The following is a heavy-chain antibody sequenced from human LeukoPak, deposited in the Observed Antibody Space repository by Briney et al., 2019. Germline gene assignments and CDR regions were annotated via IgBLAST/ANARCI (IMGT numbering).Heavy chain of an antibody. CDR3: ARVGDSRSGWYRVDY. Sequence: SETLSLTCTVSGASIRNNYYWTWIRQHPGKGLEWIGNIYYTGTTYYNPSLQSRVTMSVDTSKNQFSLRLSSVTAADTAVYFCARVGDSRSGWYRVDYWGQGTLVTVSS. V-gene: IGHV4-30-4*01. CDR1: GASIRNNYY. CDR2: IYYTGTT. D-gene: IGHD6-19*01. J-gene: IGHJ4*02.